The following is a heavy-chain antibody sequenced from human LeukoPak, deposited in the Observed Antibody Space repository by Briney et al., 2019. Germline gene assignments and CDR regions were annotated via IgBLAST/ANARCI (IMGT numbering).Heavy chain of an antibody. V-gene: IGHV3-30*04. CDR3: AELGITMIGGV. CDR2: ISYDGSNK. CDR1: GFTFSSYA. J-gene: IGHJ6*04. Sequence: GGSLRLSRAASGFTFSSYAMHWVRQAPGKGLEWVALISYDGSNKYYADSVKGRFTISRDNAKNSLYLQMNSLRAEDTAVYCCAELGITMIGGVWGKGTTVTISS. D-gene: IGHD3-10*02.